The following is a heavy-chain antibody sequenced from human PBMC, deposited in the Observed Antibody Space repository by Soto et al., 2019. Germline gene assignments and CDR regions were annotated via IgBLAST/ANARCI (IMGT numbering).Heavy chain of an antibody. CDR3: TRHAVDY. V-gene: IGHV3-73*01. J-gene: IGHJ4*02. CDR1: EFSFSDSA. CDR2: IRSKPNSYAT. D-gene: IGHD6-19*01. Sequence: GGSLRLSCVASEFSFSDSAMHWVRQASGKGLEWVGRIRSKPNSYATAYDESVKGRFTISRDDSKDTAYLQMNSLKTEDTAVYYCTRHAVDYWGQGTLVTVSS.